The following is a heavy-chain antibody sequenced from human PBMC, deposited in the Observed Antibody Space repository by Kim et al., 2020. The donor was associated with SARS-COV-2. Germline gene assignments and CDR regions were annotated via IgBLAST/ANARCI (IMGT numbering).Heavy chain of an antibody. CDR1: GYDFSRYT. D-gene: IGHD5-12*01. CDR2: IHVGKGNT. CDR3: ARGDIVVVLNWFDP. V-gene: IGHV1-3*01. Sequence: ASVKVSCKASGYDFSRYTIHWVRQAPGERLEWMGWIHVGKGNTKYSQKFQDRITITRDTSASTVYMELSSLRSEDTAIYYCARGDIVVVLNWFDPWGQGT. J-gene: IGHJ5*02.